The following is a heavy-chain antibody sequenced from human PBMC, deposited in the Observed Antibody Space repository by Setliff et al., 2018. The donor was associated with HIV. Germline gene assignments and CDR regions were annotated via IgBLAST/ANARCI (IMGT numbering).Heavy chain of an antibody. Sequence: PSETLSLTCTVSGGSISSRSYYWSWLRQPAGKGLEWIGRIYSNGHTDYNPSLKSRVTISEDTSKNQFSLKVNSVTAADTAMYYCARDRGYYGSGSYGMDVWGQGTTVTVSS. J-gene: IGHJ6*02. D-gene: IGHD3-10*01. V-gene: IGHV4-61*02. CDR1: GGSISSRSYY. CDR3: ARDRGYYGSGSYGMDV. CDR2: IYSNGHT.